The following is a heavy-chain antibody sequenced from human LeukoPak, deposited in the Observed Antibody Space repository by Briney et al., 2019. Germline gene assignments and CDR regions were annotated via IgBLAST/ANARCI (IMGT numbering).Heavy chain of an antibody. CDR3: ARTSGSLRTDDAFDI. CDR2: ISAYNGNT. J-gene: IGHJ3*02. CDR1: GYTFTGYY. Sequence: ASVKVSCKASGYTFTGYYMHWVRQAPGQGLEWMGWISAYNGNTNYAQKVQGRVTMSTDTSTSTAYMEPRSLRSDDTAVYYCARTSGSLRTDDAFDIWGQGTTVTVSS. D-gene: IGHD3-10*01. V-gene: IGHV1-18*04.